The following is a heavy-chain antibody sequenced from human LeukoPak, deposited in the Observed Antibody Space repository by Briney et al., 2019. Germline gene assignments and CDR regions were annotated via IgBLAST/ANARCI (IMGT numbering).Heavy chain of an antibody. J-gene: IGHJ5*02. D-gene: IGHD3-22*01. V-gene: IGHV3-48*01. CDR3: ARRDCDSIKCRGSNWFDP. Sequence: PGGSLRLSCAASGFTFSGYSTNWVRQAPGKGLEWVSYISKSGSTIYYADSVKGRFTISRDNAKNSLYLQMNSLRAEDTAVYYCARRDCDSIKCRGSNWFDPWGQGTLVSVSS. CDR2: ISKSGSTI. CDR1: GFTFSGYS.